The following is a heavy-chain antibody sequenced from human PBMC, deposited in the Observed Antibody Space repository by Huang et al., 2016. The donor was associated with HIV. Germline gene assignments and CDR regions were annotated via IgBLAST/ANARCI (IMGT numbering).Heavy chain of an antibody. Sequence: QVQLVQSGAEVKKPGASVKVSCKASGYAFTSYYMHWVRKAPGQGLEWMGIINPSDGSTSYAQKFQGRVTTTRDTSTNTVFMELSSLRSEDTAVYYCARDRDFYDSSGYWGFNYFDYWGQGTLVTVSS. CDR2: INPSDGST. V-gene: IGHV1-46*01. J-gene: IGHJ4*02. CDR1: GYAFTSYY. CDR3: ARDRDFYDSSGYWGFNYFDY. D-gene: IGHD3-22*01.